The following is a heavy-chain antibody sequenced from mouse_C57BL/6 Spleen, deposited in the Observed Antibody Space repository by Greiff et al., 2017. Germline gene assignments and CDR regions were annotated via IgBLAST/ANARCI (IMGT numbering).Heavy chain of an antibody. Sequence: EVKLMESGGGLVKPGGSLKLSCAASGFTFSDYGMHWVGQAPEKGLEWVAYISSGSSTIYYADTVKGRFTISRANAKSTLFLQMTSLRSEDTAMYYCARDLDWGYWGQGTTLTVSS. CDR3: ARDLDWGY. CDR1: GFTFSDYG. V-gene: IGHV5-17*01. CDR2: ISSGSSTI. J-gene: IGHJ2*01. D-gene: IGHD4-1*01.